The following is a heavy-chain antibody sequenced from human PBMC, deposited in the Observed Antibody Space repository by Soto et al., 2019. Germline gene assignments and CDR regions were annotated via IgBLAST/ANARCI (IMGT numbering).Heavy chain of an antibody. D-gene: IGHD3-22*01. V-gene: IGHV5-10-1*01. CDR3: ARQIYDSDTGPNFQYYFDS. J-gene: IGHJ4*02. CDR2: IDPSDSQT. Sequence: GESLKISCNGSEYSFACYWITWVGPKPWKGLEWMGRIDPSDSQTYYSPSFRGHVTISATKSITTVFLQWSSLRASDTAMYYCARQIYDSDTGPNFQYYFDSWGQGTPVTFSS. CDR1: EYSFACYW.